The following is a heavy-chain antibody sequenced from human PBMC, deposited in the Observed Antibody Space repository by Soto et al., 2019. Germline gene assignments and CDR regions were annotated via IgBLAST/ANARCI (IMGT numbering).Heavy chain of an antibody. CDR3: ARSSATVNGWWGYGLDV. V-gene: IGHV3-11*01. Sequence: QVQLVESGGALVKPGGSLRLSCAASGFTFSDYFMTWIRQAPGKGLEWVSYISGSGSSSIFYADSVQGRFTISRDNAKNSLDLQMNSLRAEDTAVYYCARSSATVNGWWGYGLDVWGQGTTVTVSS. J-gene: IGHJ6*02. CDR1: GFTFSDYF. D-gene: IGHD6-25*01. CDR2: ISGSGSSSI.